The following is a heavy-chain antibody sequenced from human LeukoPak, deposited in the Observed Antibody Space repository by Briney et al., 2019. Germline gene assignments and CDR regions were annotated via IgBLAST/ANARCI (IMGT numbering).Heavy chain of an antibody. CDR1: GFTFSSYA. D-gene: IGHD4-23*01. Sequence: AGGSLRLSCAASGFTFSSYAMSWVRQAPGKGLEWVSAISGSGGSTCYADSVKGRFTISRDNSKNTLYLQMNSLRAEDTAVYYCAKGISGAVVTPGPFDYWGQGTLVTVSS. CDR3: AKGISGAVVTPGPFDY. CDR2: ISGSGGST. J-gene: IGHJ4*02. V-gene: IGHV3-23*01.